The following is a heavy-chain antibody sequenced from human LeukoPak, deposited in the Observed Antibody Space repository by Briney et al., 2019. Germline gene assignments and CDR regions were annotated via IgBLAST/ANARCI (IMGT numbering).Heavy chain of an antibody. CDR3: ARADRLHGGPYLIGP. J-gene: IGHJ5*02. Sequence: ASVKVSCKTSGYSFTDYDMNWVRQAPGQGLEWMGWINPSSGGTSSAQKFQGRVTMTRDTSITTIYMEVRWLTSDDTAVYYCARADRLHGGPYLIGPWGQGTLVTVSS. D-gene: IGHD2-21*01. V-gene: IGHV1-2*02. CDR2: INPSSGGT. CDR1: GYSFTDYD.